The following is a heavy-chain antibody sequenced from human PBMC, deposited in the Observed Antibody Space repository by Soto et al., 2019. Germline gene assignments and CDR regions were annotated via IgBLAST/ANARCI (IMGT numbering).Heavy chain of an antibody. V-gene: IGHV4-31*03. CDR1: RGSISSGGYY. CDR2: IYYSGST. Sequence: PSETLSLTCTVSRGSISSGGYYWSWIRQHPGKGLEWIGYIYYSGSTYYNPSLKSRVTISVDTSKNQFSLKLSSVTAADTAVYYCVSAVAATGAFDIWGQGTMVTVSS. D-gene: IGHD2-15*01. CDR3: VSAVAATGAFDI. J-gene: IGHJ3*02.